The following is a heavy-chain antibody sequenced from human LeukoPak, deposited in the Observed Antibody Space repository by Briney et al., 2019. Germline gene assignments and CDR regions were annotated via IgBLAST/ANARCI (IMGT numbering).Heavy chain of an antibody. Sequence: GGSLRLSCAASGFTFSGSAIRWVRQASGKGLEWVGRRSKANSYATAYAASVKGRFTISRDDSKNTAYLQMNSLKSEDTAVYYCTRHTIAAAGTAGDYWGQGTLVTVSS. CDR2: RSKANSYAT. CDR1: GFTFSGSA. J-gene: IGHJ4*02. CDR3: TRHTIAAAGTAGDY. D-gene: IGHD6-13*01. V-gene: IGHV3-73*01.